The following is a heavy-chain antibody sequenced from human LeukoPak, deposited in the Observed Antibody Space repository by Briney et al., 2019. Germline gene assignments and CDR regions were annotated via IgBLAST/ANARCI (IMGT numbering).Heavy chain of an antibody. Sequence: SETLSLTCTVSGGSISSYYWSWIRQPPGKGLEWIGYIYYSGSTNYNPSLKSRVTISVDTSENQFSLKLSSVTAADTAVYYCARAPVAGAELFDYWGQGTLVTVSS. D-gene: IGHD6-19*01. J-gene: IGHJ4*02. V-gene: IGHV4-59*01. CDR2: IYYSGST. CDR3: ARAPVAGAELFDY. CDR1: GGSISSYY.